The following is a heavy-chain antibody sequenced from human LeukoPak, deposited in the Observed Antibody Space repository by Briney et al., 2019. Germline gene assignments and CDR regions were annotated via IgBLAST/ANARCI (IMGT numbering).Heavy chain of an antibody. CDR3: ARGGYSSGLDY. CDR2: IKQDETPR. Sequence: GGSLRLSCEASGFTFSRHWMNWVRRAPGKGLEWVASIKQDETPRYNVDSVKGRFTISRDNAKNTLYLQMTSLRAEDTAVYYCARGGYSSGLDYWGQGTLVTVSS. CDR1: GFTFSRHW. J-gene: IGHJ4*02. V-gene: IGHV3-7*01. D-gene: IGHD6-19*01.